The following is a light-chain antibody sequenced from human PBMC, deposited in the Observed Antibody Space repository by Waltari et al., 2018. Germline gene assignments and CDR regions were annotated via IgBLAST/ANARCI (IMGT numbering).Light chain of an antibody. CDR3: CSYAGSNTLI. CDR2: DVS. CDR1: RSDVGGYKY. V-gene: IGLV2-11*01. Sequence: QSALTQPRSVSGSPGQSVTISCIGTRSDVGGYKYVSWYQQHAGEVPKLLIFDVSKRPSGVPDRFSGSKAANRASLTISVLRAEDEADYYCCSYAGSNTLIFGGGTKVTVL. J-gene: IGLJ2*01.